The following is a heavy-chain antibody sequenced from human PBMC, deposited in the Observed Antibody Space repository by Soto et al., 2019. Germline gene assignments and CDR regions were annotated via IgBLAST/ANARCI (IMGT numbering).Heavy chain of an antibody. CDR3: VRVGSGSYSWRDP. CDR1: GFIFSSYW. CDR2: INTDGGTT. D-gene: IGHD1-26*01. Sequence: EVQLEESGGDLVQPGGSLRLSCTAPGFIFSSYWMHWVRQAPGKGLVWVSRINTDGGTTTYAESVKGRFTISRDNARNTLYLQMNSLRPEDTALYYCVRVGSGSYSWRDPWGQGTLVTVSS. V-gene: IGHV3-74*01. J-gene: IGHJ5*02.